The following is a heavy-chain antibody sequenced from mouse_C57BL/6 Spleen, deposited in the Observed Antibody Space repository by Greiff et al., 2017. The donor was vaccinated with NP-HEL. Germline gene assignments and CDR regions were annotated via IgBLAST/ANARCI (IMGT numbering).Heavy chain of an antibody. J-gene: IGHJ4*01. V-gene: IGHV1-69*01. Sequence: QVQLQQPGAELVMPGASVKLSCKASGYTFTSYWMHWVKQRPGQGLEWIGEIDPSDSYTNSNQKFKGKSTLTVDKSSSTAYMQLSSLTSEDSAVYYCARSSNYGAMDYWGQGTSVTVSS. D-gene: IGHD2-5*01. CDR1: GYTFTSYW. CDR2: IDPSDSYT. CDR3: ARSSNYGAMDY.